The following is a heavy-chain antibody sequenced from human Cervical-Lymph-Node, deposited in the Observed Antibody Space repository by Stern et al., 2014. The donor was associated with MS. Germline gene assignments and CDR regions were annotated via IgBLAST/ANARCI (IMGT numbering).Heavy chain of an antibody. V-gene: IGHV4-59*08. J-gene: IGHJ4*02. Sequence: QVQLQESGPGLVKPSETLSLTCTVSGGSISSYSWSWIRQPPGKGLEWLGYISYSGSTNYNPSLKSRVTISVDTSKNQFSLKLPSVTAADTAVYYCARTYSTSTRLLDYWGQGTLVTVSS. D-gene: IGHD6-6*01. CDR2: ISYSGST. CDR3: ARTYSTSTRLLDY. CDR1: GGSISSYS.